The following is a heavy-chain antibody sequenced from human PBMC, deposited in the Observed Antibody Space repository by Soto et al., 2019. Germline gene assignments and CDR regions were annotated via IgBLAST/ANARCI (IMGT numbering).Heavy chain of an antibody. CDR1: GFTFSSYG. J-gene: IGHJ6*02. V-gene: IGHV3-30*18. D-gene: IGHD4-4*01. CDR3: AKVDYSKSPHSYYYYYGMDV. CDR2: ISYDGSNK. Sequence: GGSLRLSCAASGFTFSSYGMHWVRQAPGKGLEWVAVISYDGSNKYYADSVKGRFTISRDNSKNTLYLQMNSLRAEDTAVYYCAKVDYSKSPHSYYYYYGMDVWGQGTTVTVSS.